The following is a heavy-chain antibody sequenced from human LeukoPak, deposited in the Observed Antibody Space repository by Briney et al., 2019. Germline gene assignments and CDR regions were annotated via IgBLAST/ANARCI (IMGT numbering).Heavy chain of an antibody. CDR2: ISSSGSTI. V-gene: IGHV3-11*01. CDR3: AKDQKSKSSSSNYYYYYMDV. D-gene: IGHD6-6*01. J-gene: IGHJ6*03. CDR1: GFTFSDYY. Sequence: GGSLRLSCAASGFTFSDYYMSWIRQAPGKGLEWVSYISSSGSTIYYADSVKGRFTISRDNSRNMLYLQMNSLRVEDTAVYYCAKDQKSKSSSSNYYYYYMDVWGRGTTVTVSS.